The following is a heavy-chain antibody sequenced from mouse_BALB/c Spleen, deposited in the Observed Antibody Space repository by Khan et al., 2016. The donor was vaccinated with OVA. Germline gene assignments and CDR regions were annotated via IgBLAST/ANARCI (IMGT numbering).Heavy chain of an antibody. CDR2: ISSTGGT. CDR3: ARYLYYSIGYALDC. CDR1: GYSITSDYA. Sequence: EVQLQESGPGLVKPSQSLSLTCTVTGYSITSDYAWNWIRQFPGNKLEWMGYISSTGGTSYNPSLKSRISVTRATSKNKFFLQLKSVTTEDTATFYFARYLYYSIGYALDCWGGGTSVTVSA. J-gene: IGHJ4*01. V-gene: IGHV3-2*02. D-gene: IGHD2-12*01.